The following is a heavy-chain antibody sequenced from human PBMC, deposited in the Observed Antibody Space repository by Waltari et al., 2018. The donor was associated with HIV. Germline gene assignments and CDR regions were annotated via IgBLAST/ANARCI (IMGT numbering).Heavy chain of an antibody. CDR1: EYSFTSYA. CDR2: INTNTGNP. J-gene: IGHJ6*02. Sequence: QVQLVQSGSELKNPGASVKVSCKASEYSFTSYAINWVRQAPGQGLEWMGWINTNTGNPTYVQGFTGRFVFSLDTSVSTAYLQISSLKAEDTAVYYCAEKGYALGVWGQGTTVIVSS. CDR3: AEKGYALGV. V-gene: IGHV7-4-1*02.